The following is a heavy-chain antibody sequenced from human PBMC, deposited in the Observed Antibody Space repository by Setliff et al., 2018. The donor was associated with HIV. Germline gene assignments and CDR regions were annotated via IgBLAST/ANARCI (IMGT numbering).Heavy chain of an antibody. Sequence: SETLSLTCTVSGSSITSSSFYWGWIRQPPGKGLEWIGSMTYVGSTSFSPSLKSRVTISVDTSENQFSLNLNSVTAADTAVYYCARDFSGSRSPLGSLAFDIWGQGTMVTVSS. D-gene: IGHD3-10*01. CDR1: GSSITSSSFY. CDR2: MTYVGST. CDR3: ARDFSGSRSPLGSLAFDI. J-gene: IGHJ3*02. V-gene: IGHV4-39*02.